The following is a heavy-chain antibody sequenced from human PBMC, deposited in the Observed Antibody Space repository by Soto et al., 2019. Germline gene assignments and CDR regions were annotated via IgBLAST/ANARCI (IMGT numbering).Heavy chain of an antibody. D-gene: IGHD3-10*01. CDR3: ARHVFDPLGYYKYYMDV. CDR1: NGSTSRHF. J-gene: IGHJ6*03. CDR2: IYYTGST. V-gene: IGHV4-59*08. Sequence: QAQLQESGPGLVKPSETLSLTCTVSNGSTSRHFWSWLRQPPGKGLEWIGYIYYTGSTNYNPSLESRVTIAVETPGKRISLKLSSVTAADTAVYFCARHVFDPLGYYKYYMDVWGKGTTVTVSS.